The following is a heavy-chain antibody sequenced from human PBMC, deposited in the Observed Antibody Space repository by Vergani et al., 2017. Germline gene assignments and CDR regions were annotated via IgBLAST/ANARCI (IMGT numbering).Heavy chain of an antibody. CDR1: GFTFSTYA. J-gene: IGHJ4*02. D-gene: IGHD3-22*01. V-gene: IGHV3-23*01. Sequence: EVQLLESGGDLVQPGGSLRLSCAASGFTFSTYAMTWVRQAPGKGLEWVSTISSDGGSTYYADSVKGRFTISRDNSKNTLSLQMNSLTAEDTAIYYCAGPQGTSVYYYGGLDYWGQGILVTVSS. CDR2: ISSDGGST. CDR3: AGPQGTSVYYYGGLDY.